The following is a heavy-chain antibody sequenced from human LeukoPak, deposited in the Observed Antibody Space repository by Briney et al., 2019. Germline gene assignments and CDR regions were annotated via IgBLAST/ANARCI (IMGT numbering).Heavy chain of an antibody. CDR2: ISGSGGST. Sequence: GGSLRLSCAASGFTFSSYAMSWVRQAPGKGLEWVSAISGSGGSTYYADSVKGRFTISRDNSKNTLYLQMNGLRAEDTAVYYCAKALVRWQQLVLVDYWGQGTLVTVSS. CDR3: AKALVRWQQLVLVDY. D-gene: IGHD6-13*01. J-gene: IGHJ4*02. V-gene: IGHV3-23*01. CDR1: GFTFSSYA.